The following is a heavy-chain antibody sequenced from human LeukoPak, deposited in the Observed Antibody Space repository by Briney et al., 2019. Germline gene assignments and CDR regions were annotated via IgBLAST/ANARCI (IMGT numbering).Heavy chain of an antibody. D-gene: IGHD3-22*01. Sequence: PGGSLRLSCAASGFTFSSYAMHWVRQVPGKGLEWVAVISYDGSNKYYADSVKGRFTISRDNSKNTLYLQMNSLRAEDTAVYYCAREWGPTPYYYDSSGPISPAGYWGQGTLVTVSS. CDR2: ISYDGSNK. V-gene: IGHV3-30-3*01. CDR3: AREWGPTPYYYDSSGPISPAGY. CDR1: GFTFSSYA. J-gene: IGHJ4*02.